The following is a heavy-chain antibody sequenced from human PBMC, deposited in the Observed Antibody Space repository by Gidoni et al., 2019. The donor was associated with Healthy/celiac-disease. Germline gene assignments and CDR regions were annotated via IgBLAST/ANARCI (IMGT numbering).Heavy chain of an antibody. V-gene: IGHV4-34*01. J-gene: IGHJ3*02. CDR1: RGSFIGYY. Sequence: QVQLQQWGAGLLKPSETLSLPCAVYRGSFIGYYWSWIRQPPGKGLEWIGEINHSGSTNYNPALKTRVTISVDTSKNQFSLKLSSVTAADKAVYYCARGKTFQVGQTIWGQGTMVTVSS. CDR2: INHSGST. CDR3: ARGKTFQVGQTI. D-gene: IGHD1-26*01.